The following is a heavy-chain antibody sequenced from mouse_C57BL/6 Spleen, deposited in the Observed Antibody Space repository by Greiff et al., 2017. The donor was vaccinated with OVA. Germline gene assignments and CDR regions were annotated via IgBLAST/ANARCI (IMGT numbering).Heavy chain of an antibody. J-gene: IGHJ4*01. CDR2: IWSGGST. V-gene: IGHV2-2*01. CDR3: ARRGTEHYAMDY. Sequence: QVHVKRSGPGLVQPSQSLSITCTVSGFSFTSYGIHWVRQSPGQGLEWLGVIWSGGSTDYHAAFISRLSINKDNSKSQVFFKMNSLQSDDTAIYYCARRGTEHYAMDYWGQGTSVTVSS. CDR1: GFSFTSYG. D-gene: IGHD3-3*01.